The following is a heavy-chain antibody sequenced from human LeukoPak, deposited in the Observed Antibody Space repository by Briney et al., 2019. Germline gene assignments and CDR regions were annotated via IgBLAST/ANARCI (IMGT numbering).Heavy chain of an antibody. J-gene: IGHJ4*02. Sequence: GGSLRLSCAASGFIFDDYGMTWVRQAPGKGLEWGSGITWNGGSTGYADSVKGRFTISRDNAKNSLYLQMNSLSAEDTALYYCARTQSYYYDSSPIDYWGQGTLVTVSS. CDR3: ARTQSYYYDSSPIDY. V-gene: IGHV3-20*04. CDR2: ITWNGGST. CDR1: GFIFDDYG. D-gene: IGHD3-22*01.